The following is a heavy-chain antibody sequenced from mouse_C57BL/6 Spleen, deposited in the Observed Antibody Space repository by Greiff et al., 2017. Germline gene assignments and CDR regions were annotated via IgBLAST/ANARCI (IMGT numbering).Heavy chain of an antibody. D-gene: IGHD2-3*01. V-gene: IGHV1-82*01. CDR3: ARWWLLLMDY. CDR2: IYPGDGDT. J-gene: IGHJ4*01. CDR1: GYAFSSSW. Sequence: QVQLQQSGPELVKPGASVKISCKASGYAFSSSWMNWVKQRPGKGLEWIGRIYPGDGDTNYNGKFKGKATLTADKSSSTAYMQLSSLTSEDSAVYCCARWWLLLMDYWGQGTSVTVSS.